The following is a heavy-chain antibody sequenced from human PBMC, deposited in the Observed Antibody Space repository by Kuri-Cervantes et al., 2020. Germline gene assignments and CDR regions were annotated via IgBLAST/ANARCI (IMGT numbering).Heavy chain of an antibody. CDR2: ISYDGSNK. CDR3: AREERVATTLWGNYYYGMDV. V-gene: IGHV3-30-3*01. CDR1: GFTVSSNY. D-gene: IGHD1-26*01. J-gene: IGHJ6*02. Sequence: GGSLRLSCAASGFTVSSNYMSWVRQAPGKGLEWVAVISYDGSNKYYADSVKGRFTISRDNSKNTLYLQMNSLRAEDTAVYYCAREERVATTLWGNYYYGMDVWGQGTTVTVSS.